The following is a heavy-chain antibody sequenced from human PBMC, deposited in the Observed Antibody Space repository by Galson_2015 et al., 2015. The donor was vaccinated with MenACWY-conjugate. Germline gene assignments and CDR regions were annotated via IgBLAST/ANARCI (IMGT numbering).Heavy chain of an antibody. CDR2: VSYDGSTK. CDR3: VRAEGWLRSAFDI. D-gene: IGHD5-24*01. J-gene: IGHJ6*04. Sequence: CAASGFSFRSYTLYWVRQDPGKGLEWVAVVSYDGSTKYYADSVKGRFTISRDNSNNTVSLQMNSLRPEDTAVYYCVRAEGWLRSAFDIWGKGTTVTVSS. CDR1: GFSFRSYT. V-gene: IGHV3-30*01.